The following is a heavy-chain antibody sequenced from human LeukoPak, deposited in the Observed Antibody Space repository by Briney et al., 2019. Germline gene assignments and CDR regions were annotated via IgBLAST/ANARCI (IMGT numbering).Heavy chain of an antibody. CDR2: ISSSSSI. D-gene: IGHD3-10*01. V-gene: IGHV3-48*01. Sequence: GGSLRLSCAASGFTFSSYNMNWVRQAPGKGLEWVSYISSSSSIYYADSVKGRFTISRDNAKNSLYLQMNSLRAEDTAVYYCAREYYYGSGSYFYWGQGTLVTVSS. CDR3: AREYYYGSGSYFY. J-gene: IGHJ4*02. CDR1: GFTFSSYN.